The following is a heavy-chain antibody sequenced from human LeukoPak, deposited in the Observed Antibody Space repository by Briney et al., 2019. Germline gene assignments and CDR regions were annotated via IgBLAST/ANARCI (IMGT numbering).Heavy chain of an antibody. Sequence: SETLSLTCAVYGGSFSAYYWGWIRQPPGKGLEWIGEGIHSGSTTYNPSLKNRVTISLDTSKNQFSLKLRSVTAADTAVYYCARETLHNYGAHNWGQGTLVTVSS. CDR3: ARETLHNYGAHN. CDR2: GIHSGST. D-gene: IGHD5-24*01. CDR1: GGSFSAYY. V-gene: IGHV4-34*12. J-gene: IGHJ4*02.